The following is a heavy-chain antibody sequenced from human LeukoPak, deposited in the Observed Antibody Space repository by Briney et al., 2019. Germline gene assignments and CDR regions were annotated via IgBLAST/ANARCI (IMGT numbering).Heavy chain of an antibody. CDR2: INPNSGGT. J-gene: IGHJ6*02. CDR1: GYTFTGYY. D-gene: IGHD4-23*01. CDR3: ARGLNSGYYYYGMDV. Sequence: GASVKVSCKASGYTFTGYYMHWVRQAPGQGLEWMGWINPNSGGTNYAQKFQGRVTMTRDTSISTAYMELSRLRSGDTAVYYCARGLNSGYYYYGMDVWGQGTTVTVSS. V-gene: IGHV1-2*02.